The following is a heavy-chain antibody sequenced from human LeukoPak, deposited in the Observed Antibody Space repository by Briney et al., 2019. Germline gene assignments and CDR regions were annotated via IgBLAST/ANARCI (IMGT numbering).Heavy chain of an antibody. V-gene: IGHV3-30*04. CDR3: ARARCSGGSCYSPYYYYYYGMDV. CDR2: ISYEGSNK. CDR1: GFTFSSYA. J-gene: IGHJ6*04. D-gene: IGHD2-15*01. Sequence: GGSLRLSCAASGFTFSSYAMHWVRQAPGKGLEWVAVISYEGSNKYYADSVKGRSTISRDNSKNTLYLQMNSLRAEDTAVYYCARARCSGGSCYSPYYYYYYGMDVWGKGTTVTVSS.